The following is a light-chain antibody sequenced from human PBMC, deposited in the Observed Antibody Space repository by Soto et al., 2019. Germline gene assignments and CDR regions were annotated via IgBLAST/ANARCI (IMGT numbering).Light chain of an antibody. V-gene: IGKV1-12*01. Sequence: DIGVTQSPSSVSASVRDIVTITFRASEGVSSWLAWYQQKPGKAPKLLLYAASSLQSGVPSRFSGSGSGTDFTLIYCSLQPEYFATYYCQQANSFPGTFGQGTMVDIK. J-gene: IGKJ1*01. CDR1: EGVSSW. CDR2: AAS. CDR3: QQANSFPGT.